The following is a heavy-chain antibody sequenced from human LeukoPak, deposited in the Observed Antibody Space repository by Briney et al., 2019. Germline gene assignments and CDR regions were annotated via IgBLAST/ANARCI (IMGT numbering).Heavy chain of an antibody. CDR2: ISRSGAST. CDR3: ARDQDYGSGSSRFYYYMDV. V-gene: IGHV1-46*01. CDR1: GYTFTSYY. Sequence: ASVKVSCKASGYTFTSYYMHGVRQAPGQGLEWMGIISRSGASTTYARNFQGRVTMTRDTSTSTVYMELSSLRSEDTAVYYCARDQDYGSGSSRFYYYMDVWGKGTTVTISS. D-gene: IGHD3-10*01. J-gene: IGHJ6*03.